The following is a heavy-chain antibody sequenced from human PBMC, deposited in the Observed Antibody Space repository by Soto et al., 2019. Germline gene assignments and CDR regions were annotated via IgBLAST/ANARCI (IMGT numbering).Heavy chain of an antibody. CDR1: GGTFSRYA. D-gene: IGHD3-10*01. J-gene: IGHJ6*02. CDR3: AGDLDYYGSGSHYYYGMGV. V-gene: IGHV1-69*01. CDR2: IVPIYGTR. Sequence: QVQLVQSGAEVKKPGSSVKVSCKASGGTFSRYAFSWVRQAPGQGLEWMGGIVPIYGTRGFAQKFQGRLTITADETTRKTYKEASSLRTEDTAVYYCAGDLDYYGSGSHYYYGMGVWGQGTTVTVSS.